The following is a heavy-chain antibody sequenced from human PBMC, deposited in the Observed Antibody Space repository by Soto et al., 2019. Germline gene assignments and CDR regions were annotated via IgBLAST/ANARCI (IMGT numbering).Heavy chain of an antibody. Sequence: EVQLVESGGGLVQPGGSLRLSCAVSGFTVSSNYMSWVRQAPGKGLEWVSVIYSNGSTYYADSVKGRFTISRHNSKNTLYLQMNSRRAEATAVYYCAATRLGYWGQGTLVTVSS. CDR1: GFTVSSNY. CDR2: IYSNGST. D-gene: IGHD5-12*01. V-gene: IGHV3-53*04. J-gene: IGHJ4*02. CDR3: AATRLGY.